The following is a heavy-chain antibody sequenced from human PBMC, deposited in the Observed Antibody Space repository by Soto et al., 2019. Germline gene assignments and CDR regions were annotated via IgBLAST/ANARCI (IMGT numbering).Heavy chain of an antibody. CDR3: ARDPPPRGYYFDY. CDR1: GFTFSSYA. J-gene: IGHJ4*02. Sequence: GGSLRLSCAASGFTFSSYAMHWVRQAPGKGLEWVAVISYDGSNKYYADSVKGRFTISRDNSKNTLYLQMNSLRAEDTAVYYCARDPPPRGYYFDYWGQGTLVTVYS. CDR2: ISYDGSNK. V-gene: IGHV3-30-3*01.